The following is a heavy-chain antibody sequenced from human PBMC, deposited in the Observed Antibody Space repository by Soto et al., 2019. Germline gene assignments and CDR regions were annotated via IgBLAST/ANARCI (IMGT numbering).Heavy chain of an antibody. D-gene: IGHD3-10*01. Sequence: GGSLRLSCAASGFTFSSYSMNWVRQAPGKGLEWVSYISSSSSTIYYADSVKGRFTISRDNAKNSLYLQMNSLRAEDTAVYYCARSYGHNYFDYWGQGTLVTVSS. V-gene: IGHV3-48*01. J-gene: IGHJ4*02. CDR3: ARSYGHNYFDY. CDR1: GFTFSSYS. CDR2: ISSSSSTI.